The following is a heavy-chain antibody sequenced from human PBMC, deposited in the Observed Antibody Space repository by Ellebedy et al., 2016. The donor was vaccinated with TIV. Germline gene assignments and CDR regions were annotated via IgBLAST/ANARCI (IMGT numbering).Heavy chain of an antibody. CDR1: EFTVSYYS. Sequence: GGSLRLSXAASEFTVSYYSMNWVRQAAGKGLEWISYIVGTGTTTYYADSVKGRFTISRDNSKNSLFLQMNSLRDDDTAVYYCARRGNYLGDAFDIWGQGAMVIVSS. D-gene: IGHD1-26*01. J-gene: IGHJ3*02. V-gene: IGHV3-48*02. CDR3: ARRGNYLGDAFDI. CDR2: IVGTGTTT.